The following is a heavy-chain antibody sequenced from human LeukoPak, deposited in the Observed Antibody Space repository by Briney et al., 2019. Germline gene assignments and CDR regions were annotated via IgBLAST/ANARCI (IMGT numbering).Heavy chain of an antibody. V-gene: IGHV3-74*01. D-gene: IGHD3-10*01. J-gene: IGHJ5*01. CDR3: ARAVTYFYGSVTYDWFES. Sequence: GGSLRLSCAASGFTFSSYWMHWVRQTPGKGLMWVSRIESNGLTLYADSVRDRFTISRDNAKNTAYLQMNSLRADDTAMYYCARAVTYFYGSVTYDWFESWGQGTLVTVSS. CDR2: IESNGLT. CDR1: GFTFSSYW.